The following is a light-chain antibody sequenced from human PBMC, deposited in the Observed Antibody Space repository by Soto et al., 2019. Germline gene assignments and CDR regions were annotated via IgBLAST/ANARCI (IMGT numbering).Light chain of an antibody. Sequence: EIVLTQSPATLSLSPGARANLSCRDSQSVSSYLAWYQQKPGQAPRLLIYDASNRATGIPARFSGSGSGTDFTLTISSLEPEDFAVYYCQQRSNWPPWTFGQGTKVEIK. J-gene: IGKJ1*01. V-gene: IGKV3-11*01. CDR3: QQRSNWPPWT. CDR1: QSVSSY. CDR2: DAS.